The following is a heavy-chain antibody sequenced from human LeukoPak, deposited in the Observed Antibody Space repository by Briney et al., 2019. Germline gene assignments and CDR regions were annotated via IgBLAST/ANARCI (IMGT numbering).Heavy chain of an antibody. Sequence: GGSLRLSCAASGFTFSSYGMHWVRQAPGKGLEWVAFIRYDGSNKYYADSVKGRFTISRDNSKNTLYLQMNSLRAEDTAVYYCTRVGYCATTSYRTAFDIWGQGTMVTVSS. CDR1: GFTFSSYG. D-gene: IGHD2-2*01. J-gene: IGHJ3*02. CDR2: IRYDGSNK. V-gene: IGHV3-30*02. CDR3: TRVGYCATTSYRTAFDI.